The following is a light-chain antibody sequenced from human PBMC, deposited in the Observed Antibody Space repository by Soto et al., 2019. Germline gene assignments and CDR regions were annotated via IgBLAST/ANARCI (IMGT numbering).Light chain of an antibody. CDR3: ATWDDNMDGLV. J-gene: IGLJ2*01. CDR1: SSNVAAKP. Sequence: QSVLTQPPSASGTPGQRFTISCSGSSSNVAAKPVNWYQVLPETAPKLLIYTNNQRPSGVPDRFSGSKSGTSASLAIIGLQSEDEADYYCATWDDNMDGLVFGGGTKVTVL. V-gene: IGLV1-44*01. CDR2: TNN.